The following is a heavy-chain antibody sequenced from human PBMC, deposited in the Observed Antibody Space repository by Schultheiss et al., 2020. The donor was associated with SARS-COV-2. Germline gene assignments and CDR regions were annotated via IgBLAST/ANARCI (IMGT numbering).Heavy chain of an antibody. CDR1: GDSISSGSY. D-gene: IGHD3-10*01. Sequence: SQTLSLTCAVSGDSISSGSYWGWIRQPPGKGLEWIGNFYHSGSTNYNPSLMSRVSISIDTSKNQLSLELRSLTATDTAVYYCARVWFGELLSLYYGMDVWGQGTTVTVSS. V-gene: IGHV4-38-2*01. J-gene: IGHJ6*02. CDR3: ARVWFGELLSLYYGMDV. CDR2: FYHSGST.